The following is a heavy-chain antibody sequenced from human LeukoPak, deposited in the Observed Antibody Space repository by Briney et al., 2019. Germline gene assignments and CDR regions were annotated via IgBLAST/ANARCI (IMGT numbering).Heavy chain of an antibody. CDR1: GFTFGDYA. J-gene: IGHJ6*03. Sequence: PGGSLRLSCTASGFTFGDYAMSWVRQAPGQGLEWVGFIRSKAYGGTTEYAASVKGRFTISRDDSKSIAYLQMNSLKTEDTAVFYCTRDRVITIFGVPDYYYMDVWGKGTTVTVSS. D-gene: IGHD3-3*01. CDR2: IRSKAYGGTT. V-gene: IGHV3-49*04. CDR3: TRDRVITIFGVPDYYYMDV.